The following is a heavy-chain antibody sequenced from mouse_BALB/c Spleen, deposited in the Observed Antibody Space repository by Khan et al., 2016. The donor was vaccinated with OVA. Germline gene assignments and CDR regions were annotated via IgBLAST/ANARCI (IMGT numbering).Heavy chain of an antibody. CDR1: GYSITSEYA. V-gene: IGHV3-2*02. CDR3: ARKDYYDYDPFPY. CDR2: INYSGNT. D-gene: IGHD2-4*01. Sequence: EVKLEVSGPGLVKPSQSLSLTCTDTGYSITSEYAWNWIRQFPGNKLEWMGYINYSGNTRFNPSLKSRTSITRDTSKNQFFLQLNSVTTEDTATYYCARKDYYDYDPFPYWGQRTLVTVSA. J-gene: IGHJ3*01.